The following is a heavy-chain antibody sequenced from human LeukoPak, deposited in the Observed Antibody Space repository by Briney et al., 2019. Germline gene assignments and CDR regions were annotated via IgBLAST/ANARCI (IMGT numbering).Heavy chain of an antibody. D-gene: IGHD4-17*01. CDR2: MNPNSGNT. V-gene: IGHV1-8*02. CDR1: GYTFTDYF. J-gene: IGHJ6*02. CDR3: ATGTVTIYYYGMDV. Sequence: ASVKVSCKASGYTFTDYFMQWVRQVPGQGLEWMGWMNPNSGNTGYAQKFQGRVTMTRNTSISTAYMELSSLRSEDTAVYYCATGTVTIYYYGMDVWGQGTTVTVSS.